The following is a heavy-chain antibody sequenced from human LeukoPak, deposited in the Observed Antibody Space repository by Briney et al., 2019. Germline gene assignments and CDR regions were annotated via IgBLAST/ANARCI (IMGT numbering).Heavy chain of an antibody. CDR1: GGSISGYF. Sequence: PSETLSLTCTVSGGSISGYFWTWIRQPAGRGLEWIGRMYSTGSNNYNPSLKGRVTMSLDTSKNHFSLNLTSVTAADTAVYYCAREPTSGREPTSGRPLDYWGQGTLVTVSS. CDR3: AREPTSGREPTSGRPLDY. V-gene: IGHV4-4*07. CDR2: MYSTGSN. D-gene: IGHD5-12*01. J-gene: IGHJ4*02.